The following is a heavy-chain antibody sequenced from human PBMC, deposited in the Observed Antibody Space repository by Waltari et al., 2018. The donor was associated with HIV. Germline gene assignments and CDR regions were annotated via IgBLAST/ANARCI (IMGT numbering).Heavy chain of an antibody. CDR1: GFTFSDFW. V-gene: IGHV3-74*01. J-gene: IGHJ4*02. CDR3: VRDFLLGDPN. CDR2: INADGTDT. Sequence: EVQLVESGGGLVQPGGSLRLSCAASGFTFSDFWMHWVRQAPGKGPLWVSGINADGTDTRYADSVRGRFTISRDNAKNTLYLQMNSLRAEDTALYYCVRDFLLGDPNWGQGTLVTVSS. D-gene: IGHD4-17*01.